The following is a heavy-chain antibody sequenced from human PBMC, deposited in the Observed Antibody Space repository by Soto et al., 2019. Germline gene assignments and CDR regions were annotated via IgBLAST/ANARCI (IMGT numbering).Heavy chain of an antibody. V-gene: IGHV5-51*01. CDR1: GKTFTNYW. D-gene: IGHD4-4*01. Sequence: XESLKVTWQTSGKTFTNYWIGLVLQMPGGGLEWLGLIFPRDFDVRYSPSFEGQVTISADRSTATAFLQWRSLEASDSALYFCARLVSLLQPIDSCGQRTPVTFSS. J-gene: IGHJ5*01. CDR2: IFPRDFDV. CDR3: ARLVSLLQPIDS.